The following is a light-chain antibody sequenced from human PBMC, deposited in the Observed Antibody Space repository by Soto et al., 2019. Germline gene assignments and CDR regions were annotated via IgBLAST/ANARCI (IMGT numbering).Light chain of an antibody. Sequence: DIVMTQSPLSLPVTPGESASISCRSSQSLLHSNGYNYLDWYLLKPGQSPQLLIFLGSNRASGVPDRFSGGGSGTDFTLRINSMEAEDVWVYYCMQTLQTPRTFGQGTRLEIK. CDR2: LGS. CDR1: QSLLHSNGYNY. J-gene: IGKJ5*01. CDR3: MQTLQTPRT. V-gene: IGKV2-28*01.